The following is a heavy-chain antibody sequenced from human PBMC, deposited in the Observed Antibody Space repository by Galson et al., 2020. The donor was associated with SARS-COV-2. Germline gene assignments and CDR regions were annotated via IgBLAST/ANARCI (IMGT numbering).Heavy chain of an antibody. CDR2: IYYSGTT. CDR1: GGSISSGGYY. Sequence: ASETLSLTCTVSGGSISSGGYYWAWIRQHPGKGLELIGYIYYSGTTYYNPSLKSRVSISRDTSENQFSLKLNSVAAADTAIYYCARSLRGYSGYETFAYWGQGTLVTVSS. D-gene: IGHD5-12*01. V-gene: IGHV4-31*03. J-gene: IGHJ4*02. CDR3: ARSLRGYSGYETFAY.